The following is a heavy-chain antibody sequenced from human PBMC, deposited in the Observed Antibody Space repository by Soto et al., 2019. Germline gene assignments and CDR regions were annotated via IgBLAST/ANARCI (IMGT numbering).Heavy chain of an antibody. Sequence: ASVKVSCKGSGYTFTSYAMHWVRQAPGQRLEWMGWINAGNGNTKYSQKFQGRVTITRDTSASTAYTELSSLRAEDTAVYYCASGTNGAFFVYWGQGILVTVSS. CDR3: ASGTNGAFFVY. V-gene: IGHV1-3*01. D-gene: IGHD2-8*01. CDR2: INAGNGNT. J-gene: IGHJ4*02. CDR1: GYTFTSYA.